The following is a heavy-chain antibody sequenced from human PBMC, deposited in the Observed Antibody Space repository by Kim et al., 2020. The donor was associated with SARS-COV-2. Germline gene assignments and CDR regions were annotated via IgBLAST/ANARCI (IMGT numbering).Heavy chain of an antibody. Sequence: GGSLRLSCAASGFTFSSYGMHWVRQAPGKGLEWVAVISYDGSNKYYADSVKGRFTISRDNSKNTLYLQMNSLRAEDTAVYYCAKTSYDFWSGYYFYYYYGMDGWGQGTTVTVSS. V-gene: IGHV3-30*18. D-gene: IGHD3-3*01. CDR2: ISYDGSNK. CDR1: GFTFSSYG. CDR3: AKTSYDFWSGYYFYYYYGMDG. J-gene: IGHJ6*02.